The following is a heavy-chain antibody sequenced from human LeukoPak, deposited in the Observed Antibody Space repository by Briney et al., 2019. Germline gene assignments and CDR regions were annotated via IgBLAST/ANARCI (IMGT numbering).Heavy chain of an antibody. Sequence: SETLSLTCAVYGGSFSGYYWSWIRQPPGKGLEWIGEINHSGSTNYNPSLKSRVAISVDTSKNQISLKLSSVTAADTAVYYCARLRMVRGVNHGMDVWGKGTTVTVSS. J-gene: IGHJ6*04. CDR1: GGSFSGYY. CDR2: INHSGST. D-gene: IGHD3-10*01. CDR3: ARLRMVRGVNHGMDV. V-gene: IGHV4-34*01.